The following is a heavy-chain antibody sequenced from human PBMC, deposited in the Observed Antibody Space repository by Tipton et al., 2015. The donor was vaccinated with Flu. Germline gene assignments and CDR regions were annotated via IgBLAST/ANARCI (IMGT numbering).Heavy chain of an antibody. CDR1: GGSISSYY. J-gene: IGHJ4*02. CDR2: IYYSGST. D-gene: IGHD2-2*01. CDR3: ARSRWTGYCSSTSCYSGMYYFDY. V-gene: IGHV4-59*12. Sequence: TLSLTCTVSGGSISSYYWSWIRQPPGKGLEWIGYIYYSGSTNYNPSLKSRVTISVDTSKNQFSLKLSSVTAADTAVYYCARSRWTGYCSSTSCYSGMYYFDYWGQGTLVTVSS.